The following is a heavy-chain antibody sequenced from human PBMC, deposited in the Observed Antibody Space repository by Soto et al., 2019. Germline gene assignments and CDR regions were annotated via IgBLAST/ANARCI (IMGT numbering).Heavy chain of an antibody. CDR2: IFAGGST. CDR3: ARSGGNYWFDP. J-gene: IGHJ5*02. D-gene: IGHD2-21*02. CDR1: GFTFDDYG. V-gene: IGHV3-66*01. Sequence: PGGSLRLSCAASGFTFDDYGMSWVRQAPGKGLEWVSVIFAGGSTYYADSVKGSFTISRDNSKNTLYLQMNSLRAEDTAVYYCARSGGNYWFDPWGQGTLVTVSS.